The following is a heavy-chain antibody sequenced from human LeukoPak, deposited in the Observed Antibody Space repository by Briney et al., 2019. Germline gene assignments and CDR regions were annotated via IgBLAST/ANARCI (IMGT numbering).Heavy chain of an antibody. D-gene: IGHD4-17*01. J-gene: IGHJ3*01. Sequence: EESLRLSCVASGLTFSDTNLAWIRQAPGKGLEWISYIRRVPTDLYYADSVKGRFTITRDNAKNSLYLQMNSPRAEDTANYYCARRARDFGDSHAFDVWGQGTMVTVSS. CDR3: ARRARDFGDSHAFDV. V-gene: IGHV3-11*01. CDR2: IRRVPTDL. CDR1: GLTFSDTN.